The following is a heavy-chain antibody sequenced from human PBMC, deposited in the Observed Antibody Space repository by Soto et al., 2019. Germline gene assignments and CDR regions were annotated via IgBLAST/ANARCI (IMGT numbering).Heavy chain of an antibody. Sequence: QVQLVESGGGVVQPGRSLRLSCAASGFTFSSYDMHWVRQAPGKGLEWVAVISYDGSNKYYADSVKGRFTISRDNYNNTLYLQMNSLIAEDTAVYYRARAAPQDVWGQGTTVTVSS. CDR1: GFTFSSYD. J-gene: IGHJ6*02. V-gene: IGHV3-30-3*01. CDR3: ARAAPQDV. CDR2: ISYDGSNK.